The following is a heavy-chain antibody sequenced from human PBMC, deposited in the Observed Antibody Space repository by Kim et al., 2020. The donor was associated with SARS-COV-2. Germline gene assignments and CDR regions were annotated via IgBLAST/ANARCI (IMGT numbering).Heavy chain of an antibody. CDR3: ARGTFWTAMAPYYFDY. J-gene: IGHJ4*02. CDR1: GFTFSSYA. V-gene: IGHV3-30-3*01. Sequence: GGSLRLSCAASGFTFSSYAMHWVRQAPGKGLEWVAVISYDGSNKYYADSVKGRFTISRDNSKNTLYLQMNSLRAEDTAVYYCARGTFWTAMAPYYFDYWGQGTLVTVSS. CDR2: ISYDGSNK. D-gene: IGHD5-18*01.